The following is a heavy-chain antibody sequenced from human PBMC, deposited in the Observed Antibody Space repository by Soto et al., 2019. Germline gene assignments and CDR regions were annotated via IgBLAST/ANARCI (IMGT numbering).Heavy chain of an antibody. CDR3: ARVSSRYCSGGSCYSDIQIWDY. Sequence: PSETLSLTCAVYGESFSGYYWSWIRQPPGKGLEWIGEINHSGRTNYNPSLKSRVTISADTSKNQFSLKLSSVTAADTAVYYCARVSSRYCSGGSCYSDIQIWDYRGQGMLVTVS. CDR1: GESFSGYY. CDR2: INHSGRT. V-gene: IGHV4-34*01. J-gene: IGHJ4*02. D-gene: IGHD2-15*01.